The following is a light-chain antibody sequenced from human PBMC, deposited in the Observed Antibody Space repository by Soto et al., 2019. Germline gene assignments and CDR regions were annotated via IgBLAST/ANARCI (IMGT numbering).Light chain of an antibody. J-gene: IGKJ4*01. V-gene: IGKV4-1*01. CDR2: WAS. CDR3: HQYYGAPLT. CDR1: QSLLSSRDNKNY. Sequence: DIVLTQSPDSLPVSLGERATINCKSSQSLLSSRDNKNYFAWYQEKPGQPPKLLISWASTRESGVPDRISGSGSGTDFTLTISSLQAEDVAVYYCHQYYGAPLTFGGGTKVETK.